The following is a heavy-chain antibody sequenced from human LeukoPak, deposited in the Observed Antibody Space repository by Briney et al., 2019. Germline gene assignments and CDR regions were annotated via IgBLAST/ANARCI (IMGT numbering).Heavy chain of an antibody. V-gene: IGHV3-48*03. CDR2: ISSSGSTI. J-gene: IGHJ3*02. CDR3: ARTINNAFDI. D-gene: IGHD1-14*01. Sequence: GGSLRLSCAASGFTFSSYEMNWVRQAPGKGLEWVSYISSSGSTIHYADSVKGRFTISRDNVKNSLYLQMNSLRAEDTAVYYCARTINNAFDIWGQGTAVTVSS. CDR1: GFTFSSYE.